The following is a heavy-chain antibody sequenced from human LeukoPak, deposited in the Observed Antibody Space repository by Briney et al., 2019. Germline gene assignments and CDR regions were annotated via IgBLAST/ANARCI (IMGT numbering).Heavy chain of an antibody. D-gene: IGHD7-27*01. Sequence: SETLSLTCAVYGGSFSGYYWSWIRQPPGKGLEWIGEINHSGSTNYNPSLKSRVTISVDTSKNQFSLKLSSVTAADTAVYYCASQLGLNFDYWGQGTLVTVSS. CDR3: ASQLGLNFDY. CDR1: GGSFSGYY. J-gene: IGHJ4*02. V-gene: IGHV4-34*01. CDR2: INHSGST.